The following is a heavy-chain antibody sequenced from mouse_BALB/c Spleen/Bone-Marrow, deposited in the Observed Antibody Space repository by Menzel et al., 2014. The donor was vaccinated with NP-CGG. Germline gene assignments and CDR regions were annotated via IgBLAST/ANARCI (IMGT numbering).Heavy chain of an antibody. CDR1: GFNIKDTY. J-gene: IGHJ1*01. D-gene: IGHD2-4*01. CDR2: IDPANGNT. CDR3: ATMITDWYFDV. Sequence: EVKLVESGAELVKPGASVKLSCTASGFNIKDTYMHWVKQRPEQGLERIGRIDPANGNTKYDPKFQGKATITADTSSNTAYLQLSSLTSEDTAVYYCATMITDWYFDVWGAGTTATVSS. V-gene: IGHV14-3*02.